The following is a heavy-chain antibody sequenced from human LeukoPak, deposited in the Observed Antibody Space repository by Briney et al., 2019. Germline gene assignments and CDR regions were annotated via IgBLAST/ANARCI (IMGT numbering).Heavy chain of an antibody. Sequence: GGSLRLSCAASGFTFSSYAMHWVRQAPGKGLEWVAVISYDGSNKYYADSVKGRFTISRDNSKNTLYLQMNSLRAEDTAVYYCARASPPLVPALVPLWFDPWGQGTLVTVSS. CDR1: GFTFSSYA. J-gene: IGHJ5*02. V-gene: IGHV3-30-3*01. CDR2: ISYDGSNK. D-gene: IGHD2-2*01. CDR3: ARASPPLVPALVPLWFDP.